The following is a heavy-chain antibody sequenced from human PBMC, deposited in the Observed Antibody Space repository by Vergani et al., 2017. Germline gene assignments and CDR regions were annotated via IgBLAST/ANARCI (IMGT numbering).Heavy chain of an antibody. CDR2: ISDDGSNK. Sequence: QVQLVESGGGVVQPGRSLRLSCAVSGFTFSSYGMHWVRQAPGKGLEWVAVISDDGSNKFYTDSVKGRFSISRDNSKNTLYLKMNSLRAEDTAVYYCANPDSVVSSNYGSGSYFGAWGQGALVTVSS. CDR3: ANPDSVVSSNYGSGSYFGA. D-gene: IGHD3-10*01. J-gene: IGHJ5*02. V-gene: IGHV3-30*18. CDR1: GFTFSSYG.